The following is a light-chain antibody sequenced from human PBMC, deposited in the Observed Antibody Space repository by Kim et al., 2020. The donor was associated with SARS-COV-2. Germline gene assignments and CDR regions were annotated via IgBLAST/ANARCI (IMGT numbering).Light chain of an antibody. CDR2: GAS. V-gene: IGKV3-20*01. CDR1: QSVSSSY. Sequence: LSLSPGERATLSCRASQSVSSSYLAWYQQKPGQAPRLLIYGASSRATGIPDRFSGSGSGTDFTLTISRLEPEDFAVYYCQQYGSTFGPGTKVDIK. J-gene: IGKJ3*01. CDR3: QQYGST.